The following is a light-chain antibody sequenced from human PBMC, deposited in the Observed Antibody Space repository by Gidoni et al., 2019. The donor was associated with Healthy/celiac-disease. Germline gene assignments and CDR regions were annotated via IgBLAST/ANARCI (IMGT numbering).Light chain of an antibody. V-gene: IGKV3-15*01. CDR2: GSS. CDR1: QSVSSN. Sequence: EIVMTQSPATRSVSPGERATLSCRASQSVSSNLDWYQQKPGQAHRLLIYGSSTRATGIPARFSGSGSGTEFTITISSLQSEDFAVYYCQQYNNWPGTFGQGTKVEIK. J-gene: IGKJ1*01. CDR3: QQYNNWPGT.